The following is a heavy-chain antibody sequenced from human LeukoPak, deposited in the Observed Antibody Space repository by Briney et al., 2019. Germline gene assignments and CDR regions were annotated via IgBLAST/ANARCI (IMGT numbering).Heavy chain of an antibody. J-gene: IGHJ4*02. V-gene: IGHV4-59*01. D-gene: IGHD6-13*01. Sequence: PSETLSLTCTVSGGSISSYYWSWIRQPPGKGLEWIGHIYYSGSTNYNPSLKSRVTISVDAFNKQFRLMRNSVAAADTAGYYCARDSSSWYGNYFDYWGQGTLVTVSS. CDR1: GGSISSYY. CDR2: IYYSGST. CDR3: ARDSSSWYGNYFDY.